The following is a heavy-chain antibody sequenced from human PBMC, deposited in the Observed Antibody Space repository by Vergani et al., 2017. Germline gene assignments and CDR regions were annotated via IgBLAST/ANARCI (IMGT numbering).Heavy chain of an antibody. D-gene: IGHD3-22*01. J-gene: IGHJ4*02. CDR2: IIPIFGTA. V-gene: IGHV1-69*01. CDR3: ARGTTYYYDSSGSHYFDY. Sequence: QVQLVQSGAEVKKPGSSVNVSCKASGGTFSSYAISWVRQAPGQGLEWMGGIIPIFGTANYAQKFQGRVTITADESTSTAYMELSSLRSEDTAVYYCARGTTYYYDSSGSHYFDYWGQGTLVTVSS. CDR1: GGTFSSYA.